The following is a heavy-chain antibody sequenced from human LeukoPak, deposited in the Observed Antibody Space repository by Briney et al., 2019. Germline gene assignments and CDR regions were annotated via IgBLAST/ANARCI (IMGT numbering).Heavy chain of an antibody. CDR1: GFTASSNY. CDR3: AKARIAVAATGVFDY. CDR2: IYSVGRT. D-gene: IGHD6-19*01. J-gene: IGHJ4*02. Sequence: GGSLRLSGAASGFTASSNYMSWVRQAPGKGLEWVSVIYSVGRTYYADSVKGRFTISRANSKNTLYLQRNSLRAEDTAVYYCAKARIAVAATGVFDYWGQGTLVTVSS. V-gene: IGHV3-53*01.